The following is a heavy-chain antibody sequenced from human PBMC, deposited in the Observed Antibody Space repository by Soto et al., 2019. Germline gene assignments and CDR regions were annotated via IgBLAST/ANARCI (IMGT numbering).Heavy chain of an antibody. V-gene: IGHV4-31*03. J-gene: IGHJ4*02. CDR1: GGSISSGGYY. Sequence: QVQLQESGPGLVKPSQTLSLTCTVSGGSISSGGYYWSWIRQHPGKGLEWIGYIYYSGSTYYNPSLKIRVTRAVEPCQNPFSLKLSSVTAADAAVYYWARGVLHWGQGTLVTVSS. CDR3: ARGVLH. D-gene: IGHD2-15*01. CDR2: IYYSGST.